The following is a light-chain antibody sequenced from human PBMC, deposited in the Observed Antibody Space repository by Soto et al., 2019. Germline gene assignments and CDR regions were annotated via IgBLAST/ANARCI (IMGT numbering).Light chain of an antibody. Sequence: EIVLTQSPGTLSLSPGERATLSCRASQSVSSSYLAWYQQKPGLAPRLLIYGASSRATGIPDRFSGSGSGTDFTLTTSRLEPEDFAVYYCQQCGSSPRTFGQGTKVEIK. V-gene: IGKV3-20*01. CDR3: QQCGSSPRT. CDR1: QSVSSSY. CDR2: GAS. J-gene: IGKJ1*01.